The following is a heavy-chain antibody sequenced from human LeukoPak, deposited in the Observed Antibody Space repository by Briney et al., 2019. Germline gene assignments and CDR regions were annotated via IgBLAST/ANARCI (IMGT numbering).Heavy chain of an antibody. D-gene: IGHD3-22*01. CDR1: GYSFTSYW. J-gene: IGHJ4*02. CDR2: IYPGDSDS. V-gene: IGHV5-51*01. CDR3: ARPYYYDSSGYYTFGY. Sequence: GESLKISCKGSGYSFTSYWIGWVRQMPGKGLEWMGIIYPGDSDSRYSPSFQGQVTISADKSISTAYLQWSSLKASDTAMYYCARPYYYDSSGYYTFGYWGQGTLVTVSS.